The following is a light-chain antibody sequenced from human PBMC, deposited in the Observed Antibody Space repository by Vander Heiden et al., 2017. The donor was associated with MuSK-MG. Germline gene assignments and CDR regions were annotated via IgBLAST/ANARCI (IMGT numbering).Light chain of an antibody. J-gene: IGKJ4*01. Sequence: EIVLTQSPGPLSLSPGERATLSCRASQSLSSDYLAWHQQKPGQAPRLLIYGASNRAAGIPDRFSGSGYGTEFTLTISRREPEDLAVYYCHQSEVSLSLTFGGGSKVEIK. CDR2: GAS. V-gene: IGKV3-20*01. CDR1: QSLSSDY. CDR3: HQSEVSLSLT.